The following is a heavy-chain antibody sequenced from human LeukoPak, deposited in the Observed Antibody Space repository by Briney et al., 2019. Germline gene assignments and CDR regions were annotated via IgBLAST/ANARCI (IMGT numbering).Heavy chain of an antibody. CDR2: IGTAGDT. CDR1: GFTFSSYD. CDR3: ARAVTYYDILTGYPSWGAYYYMDV. Sequence: GGSLRLSCAASGFTFSSYDMHWVRQATGKGLEWVSAIGTAGDTYYPGSVKGRFTISRENAKNSLYLQMNSLRAGDTAVYYCARAVTYYDILTGYPSWGAYYYMDVWGKGTTVTISS. D-gene: IGHD3-9*01. V-gene: IGHV3-13*01. J-gene: IGHJ6*03.